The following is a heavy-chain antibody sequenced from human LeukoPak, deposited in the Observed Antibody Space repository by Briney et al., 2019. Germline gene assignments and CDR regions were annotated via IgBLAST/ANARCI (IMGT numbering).Heavy chain of an antibody. Sequence: GASVKVSCKASGGTFSSYAISWVRQAPGQGLEWMGRIIPILGIANYAQKFQGRVTITADKSTSTAYMELSRLRSDDTAVYYCAREYCTNGVCYPRLDYWGQGTLVTVSS. CDR2: IIPILGIA. D-gene: IGHD2-8*01. CDR1: GGTFSSYA. CDR3: AREYCTNGVCYPRLDY. V-gene: IGHV1-69*04. J-gene: IGHJ4*02.